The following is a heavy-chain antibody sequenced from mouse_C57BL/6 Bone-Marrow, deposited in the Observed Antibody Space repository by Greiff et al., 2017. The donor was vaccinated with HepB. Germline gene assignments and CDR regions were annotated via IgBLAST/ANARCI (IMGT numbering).Heavy chain of an antibody. CDR3: ARDYYDSLYAMDY. D-gene: IGHD1-1*01. Sequence: QVQLQQPGAELVKPGASVKMSCKASGYTFTSYWITWVKQRPGQGLEWIGDIYPGSGSTNYNEKFKSKATLTVDTSSSTAYMQLSSLTSEDSAVYYCARDYYDSLYAMDYWGQGTSVTVSS. CDR2: IYPGSGST. J-gene: IGHJ4*01. V-gene: IGHV1-55*01. CDR1: GYTFTSYW.